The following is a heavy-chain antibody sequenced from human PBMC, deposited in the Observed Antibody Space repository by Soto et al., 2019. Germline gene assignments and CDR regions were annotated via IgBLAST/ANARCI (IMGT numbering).Heavy chain of an antibody. CDR2: IGTAGDT. D-gene: IGHD2-2*01. J-gene: IGHJ6*03. V-gene: IGHV3-13*01. CDR1: GFTFSSYD. CDR3: ASGRLGYCSSTSCSGDYYYMDV. Sequence: EVQLVESGGGLVQPGGSLRLSCAASGFTFSSYDMHWVRQATGKGLEWVSAIGTAGDTYYPGSVKGRFTITRENAKNSLYLQMNSLRAGDTAVYYCASGRLGYCSSTSCSGDYYYMDVLGKGTTVTVSS.